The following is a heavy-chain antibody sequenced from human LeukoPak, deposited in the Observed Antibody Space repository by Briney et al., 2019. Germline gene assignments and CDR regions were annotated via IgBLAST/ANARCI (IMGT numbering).Heavy chain of an antibody. CDR3: ARDHVVVPAALESDP. V-gene: IGHV4-38-2*02. CDR2: IYHSGST. Sequence: SETLSLTCTASGYSISSGYYWGWIRQPPGKGLEWIGSIYHSGSTYYNPSLKSRVTISVDTSKNQFSLKLSSVTAADTAVYYCARDHVVVPAALESDPWGQGTLVTVSS. D-gene: IGHD2-2*01. CDR1: GYSISSGYY. J-gene: IGHJ5*02.